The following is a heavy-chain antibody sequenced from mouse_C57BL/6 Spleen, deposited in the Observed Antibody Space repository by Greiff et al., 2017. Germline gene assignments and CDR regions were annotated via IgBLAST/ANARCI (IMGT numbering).Heavy chain of an antibody. Sequence: VQLQQPGAELVRPGSSVKLSCKASGYTFTSYWMHWVKQRPIQGLEWIGNIDPSDSETHSNQKFKDKATLTVDKSSSTAYMQLSSLTSEDSAVYSCAKGHYYGSSWFAYWGQGTLVTVSA. CDR2: IDPSDSET. V-gene: IGHV1-52*01. J-gene: IGHJ3*01. CDR1: GYTFTSYW. CDR3: AKGHYYGSSWFAY. D-gene: IGHD1-1*01.